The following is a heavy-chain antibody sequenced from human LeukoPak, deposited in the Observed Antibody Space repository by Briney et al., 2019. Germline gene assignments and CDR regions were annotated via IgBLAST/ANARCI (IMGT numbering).Heavy chain of an antibody. D-gene: IGHD2-8*01. CDR3: VIPKTGWSDAFNY. Sequence: ASVKVSCKVSGYTLTELSIHWVRQAPGKGLEWMEGFDPEDGERVYAKKFRDRLTMTEDTSTDTAYMELSSLRSEDTDVYYCVIPKTGWSDAFNYWGQGTLVTVSS. CDR1: GYTLTELS. J-gene: IGHJ4*02. CDR2: FDPEDGER. V-gene: IGHV1-24*01.